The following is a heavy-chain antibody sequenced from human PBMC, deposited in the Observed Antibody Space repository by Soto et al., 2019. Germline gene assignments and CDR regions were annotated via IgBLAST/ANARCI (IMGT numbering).Heavy chain of an antibody. CDR1: GFSFSNYV. Sequence: PGGSLRLSXAASGFSFSNYVMTWVRQAPGKGLEWVSGISGSGGSTYFADSVEGRFTISRDNSSNTLYLQMNSLRAEDTAIYYCAKAPQIRSLSRDWFDPWGQGTLVTVSS. CDR2: ISGSGGST. D-gene: IGHD6-13*01. V-gene: IGHV3-23*01. CDR3: AKAPQIRSLSRDWFDP. J-gene: IGHJ5*02.